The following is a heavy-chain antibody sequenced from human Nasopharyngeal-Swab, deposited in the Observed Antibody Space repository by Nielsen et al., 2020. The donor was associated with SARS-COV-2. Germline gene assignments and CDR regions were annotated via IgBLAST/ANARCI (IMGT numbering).Heavy chain of an antibody. V-gene: IGHV3-23*01. CDR3: ASYGAGSYYSTGVYY. CDR2: INSGGTTT. J-gene: IGHJ4*02. CDR1: GLTFSSYA. Sequence: GESLKISCAASGLTFSSYAMSWVRQAPGEGLEWGSGINSGGTTTFYADIVKGRFTISRDNSKNTLYLQLNSLKVEDTAVYYCASYGAGSYYSTGVYYWGQGTRVIVSS. D-gene: IGHD3-10*01.